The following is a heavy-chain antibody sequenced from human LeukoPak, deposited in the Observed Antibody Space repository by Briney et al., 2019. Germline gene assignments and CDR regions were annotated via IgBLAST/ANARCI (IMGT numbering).Heavy chain of an antibody. CDR2: MKEDGSEK. V-gene: IGHV3-7*01. D-gene: IGHD4-11*01. J-gene: IGHJ4*02. CDR3: ARDRGYSNFDY. Sequence: GGSLRLSCAASGFTFRNYWMSWVRQAPGKGLEWVAHMKEDGSEKHYVDSVKGRFTSSRDNAQDSLYLQMNSLRAEDTAVYYCARDRGYSNFDYWGQGTLVTVSS. CDR1: GFTFRNYW.